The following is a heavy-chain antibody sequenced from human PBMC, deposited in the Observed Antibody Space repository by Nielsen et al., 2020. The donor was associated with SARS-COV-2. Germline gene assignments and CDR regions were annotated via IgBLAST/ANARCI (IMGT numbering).Heavy chain of an antibody. V-gene: IGHV1-2*02. CDR2: INPNSGGT. CDR1: GYTFTGYY. Sequence: ASVKVSCKASGYTFTGYYIHWVRQAPGQGLEWMGWINPNSGGTDYAQKFQGRVTMTRDTSISTAYMELTRLRSDDTAVYYCATELRVGMAINGAFDNWGQGTMVTVSS. CDR3: ATELRVGMAINGAFDN. J-gene: IGHJ3*02. D-gene: IGHD2-21*01.